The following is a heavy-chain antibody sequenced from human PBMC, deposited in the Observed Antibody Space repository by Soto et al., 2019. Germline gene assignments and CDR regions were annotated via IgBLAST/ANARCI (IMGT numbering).Heavy chain of an antibody. Sequence: ASVKVSCKASGYTFTSYGISLVRQAPGQGLEWMGWISAYNGNTNYAQKLQGRVTMTTDTSTSTAYMELRSLRSDDTAVYYCARSELRFLEWPKAYGMDVWGQGTTVTVSS. V-gene: IGHV1-18*04. CDR2: ISAYNGNT. CDR1: GYTFTSYG. J-gene: IGHJ6*02. CDR3: ARSELRFLEWPKAYGMDV. D-gene: IGHD3-3*01.